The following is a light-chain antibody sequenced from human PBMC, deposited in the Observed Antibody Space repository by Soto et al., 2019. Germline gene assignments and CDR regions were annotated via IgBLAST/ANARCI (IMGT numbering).Light chain of an antibody. Sequence: QPVLTQSPSASASLGASVKLTCTLSSGHSTYTIAWHQQQPEKGPRYLMKLNSDGSHTKGDGIPDRFSGSSSGAERYLTISSLQSEDEADYYCQTWGTGIHVLFGGGTKLTVL. CDR3: QTWGTGIHVL. J-gene: IGLJ2*01. CDR2: LNSDGSH. V-gene: IGLV4-69*01. CDR1: SGHSTYT.